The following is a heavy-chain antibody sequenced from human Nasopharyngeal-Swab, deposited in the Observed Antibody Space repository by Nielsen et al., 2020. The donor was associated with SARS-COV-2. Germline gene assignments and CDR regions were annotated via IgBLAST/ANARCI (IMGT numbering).Heavy chain of an antibody. V-gene: IGHV3-7*01. CDR2: IKQDGSEK. J-gene: IGHJ6*02. CDR3: ARESYYGMDV. CDR1: GFTFSSYS. Sequence: GESLKISCAASGFTFSSYSMNWVRQAPGKGLEWVANIKQDGSEKYYVDSVKGRFTISRDNAKNSLYLQMNSLRAEDTAVYYCARESYYGMDVWGQGTTVTVSS.